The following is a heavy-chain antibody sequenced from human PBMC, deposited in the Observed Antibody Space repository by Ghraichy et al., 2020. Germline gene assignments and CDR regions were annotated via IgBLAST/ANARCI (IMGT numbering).Heavy chain of an antibody. CDR1: GYTFTGYY. CDR3: ARVVSSDYYYYMDV. CDR2: INPNSGGT. Sequence: ASVKVSCKASGYTFTGYYMHWVRQAPGQGLEWMGRINPNSGGTNYAQKFQGRVTMTRDTSISTAYMELSRLRSDDTAVYYCARVVSSDYYYYMDVWGKGTTVTVSS. V-gene: IGHV1-2*06. J-gene: IGHJ6*03.